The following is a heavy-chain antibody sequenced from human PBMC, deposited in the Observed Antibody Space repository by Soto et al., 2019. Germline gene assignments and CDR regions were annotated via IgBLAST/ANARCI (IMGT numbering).Heavy chain of an antibody. Sequence: EVQLLESGGGLVQPGGSLRLSCAASGFTFSNYAMDWVRQAPGKGLEWVSAISNSFSDGNTHYADSVKGRFTISRDNDKNTVFLEMNSLSAEDTDVYYCAKVFSPEGGNYFDHWGQGTLVTVSS. V-gene: IGHV3-23*01. CDR3: AKVFSPEGGNYFDH. CDR1: GFTFSNYA. CDR2: ISNSFSDGNT. J-gene: IGHJ4*02.